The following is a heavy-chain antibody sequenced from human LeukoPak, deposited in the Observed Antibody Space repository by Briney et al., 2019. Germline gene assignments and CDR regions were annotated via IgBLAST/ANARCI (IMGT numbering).Heavy chain of an antibody. J-gene: IGHJ4*02. Sequence: GSSVKVSCKASGGTFSSYAISWVRQAPGQGLEWMGGIIPIFGTANYAQEFQGRVTITADESTSTAYMELSSLRSEDTAVYYCARAHKSWDYYDSSGYYHLDYWGQGTLVTVSS. CDR3: ARAHKSWDYYDSSGYYHLDY. V-gene: IGHV1-69*01. D-gene: IGHD3-22*01. CDR2: IIPIFGTA. CDR1: GGTFSSYA.